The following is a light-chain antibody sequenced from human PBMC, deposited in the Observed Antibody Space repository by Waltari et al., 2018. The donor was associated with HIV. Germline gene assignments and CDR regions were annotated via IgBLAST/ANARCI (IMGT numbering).Light chain of an antibody. CDR3: QQYYSPLT. Sequence: DIQMTHSPSFLSASVGARVTITCRASQTPSNFLAWYQQKTGKAPKLLFYTASVLESGVPSRFSGSGSGTEFTLTISSLQPDDFATYYCQQYYSPLTFGGGTKVEIK. V-gene: IGKV1-5*03. CDR2: TAS. CDR1: QTPSNF. J-gene: IGKJ4*01.